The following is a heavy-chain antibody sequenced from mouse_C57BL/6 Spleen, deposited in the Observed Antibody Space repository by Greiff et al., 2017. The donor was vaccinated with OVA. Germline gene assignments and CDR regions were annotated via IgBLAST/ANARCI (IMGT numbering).Heavy chain of an antibody. V-gene: IGHV1-64*01. D-gene: IGHD2-4*01. CDR1: GYTFTSYW. Sequence: VQLQQPGAELVKPGASVKLSCKASGYTFTSYWMHWVKQRPGQGLEWIGMIHPNSGSTNYNEKFKSKATLTVDKSSSTAYMQLSSLTSEDSAVYYGARIPYDYDPAWFAYWGQGTLVTVSA. CDR2: IHPNSGST. CDR3: ARIPYDYDPAWFAY. J-gene: IGHJ3*01.